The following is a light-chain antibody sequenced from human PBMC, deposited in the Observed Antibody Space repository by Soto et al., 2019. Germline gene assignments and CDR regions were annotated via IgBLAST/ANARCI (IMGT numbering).Light chain of an antibody. CDR1: QSVSSY. Sequence: EIVLTQSPATLSLSPGERATLSCRASQSVSSYLAWYQQTPGQAPRLLIYDASKRATGIPARFSGSGSGTDFTPTISSLEPEDFAVYYCQQRSNWPPTFGQGTKVDIK. J-gene: IGKJ1*01. CDR3: QQRSNWPPT. CDR2: DAS. V-gene: IGKV3-11*01.